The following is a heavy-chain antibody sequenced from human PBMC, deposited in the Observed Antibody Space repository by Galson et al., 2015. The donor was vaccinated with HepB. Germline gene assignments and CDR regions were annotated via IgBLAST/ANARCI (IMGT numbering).Heavy chain of an antibody. Sequence: PALVTPTQTLTLTCTFSGFSLSTSGVGVGWIRQPPGKALEWLALIYWDDDKRYSPSLKSRLTITKDTSKNQVVLTMTNMDPVDTATYYCAHKKRYQLLPPPEYYFDYWGQGTLVTVSS. CDR1: GFSLSTSGVG. D-gene: IGHD2-2*01. J-gene: IGHJ4*02. CDR3: AHKKRYQLLPPPEYYFDY. V-gene: IGHV2-5*02. CDR2: IYWDDDK.